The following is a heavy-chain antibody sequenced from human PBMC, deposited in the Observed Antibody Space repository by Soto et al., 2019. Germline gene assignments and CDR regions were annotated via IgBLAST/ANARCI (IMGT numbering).Heavy chain of an antibody. J-gene: IGHJ4*02. CDR1: GFTFSSHS. CDR3: ATCSCVSCQRSTPLAH. D-gene: IGHD2-15*01. Sequence: HPGGSLRLSCAASGFTFSSHSMAWVRQAPGKGLEWVSSISGSGDTIYYADSVKGRFTISRDNSKNTLHLQMSSLRAEDTAVYYCATCSCVSCQRSTPLAHWAQGALVSASP. CDR2: ISGSGDTI. V-gene: IGHV3-23*01.